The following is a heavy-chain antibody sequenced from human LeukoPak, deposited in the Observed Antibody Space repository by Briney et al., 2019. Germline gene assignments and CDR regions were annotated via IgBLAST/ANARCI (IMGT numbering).Heavy chain of an antibody. CDR2: ISYDGSNK. Sequence: GGSPRVSLAGPWFPLHNYCMHLGRPAPSKGVGGGGVISYDGSNKYYADSVKGRFTISRDNSKNTLYLQMNSLRAEDTAVYYCAKDDGPRVEWPFDYWGQGTLVTVSS. CDR3: AKDDGPRVEWPFDY. J-gene: IGHJ4*02. V-gene: IGHV3-30*18. D-gene: IGHD5-24*01. CDR1: FPLHNYC.